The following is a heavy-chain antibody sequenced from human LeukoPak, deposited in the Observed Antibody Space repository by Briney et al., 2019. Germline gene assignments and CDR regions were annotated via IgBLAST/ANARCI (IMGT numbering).Heavy chain of an antibody. CDR2: INAGNGNT. J-gene: IGHJ4*02. CDR3: ARDAVAGWAYYFDY. V-gene: IGHV1-3*01. CDR1: GYTFTSYA. Sequence: ASVKVSCKASGYTFTSYAMHWVRQAPGQRLEWMGWINAGNGNTKYSQKFQDRVTITRDTSASTAYMELSSLRSEDTAVYYCARDAVAGWAYYFDYWGQGTLVTVSS. D-gene: IGHD6-19*01.